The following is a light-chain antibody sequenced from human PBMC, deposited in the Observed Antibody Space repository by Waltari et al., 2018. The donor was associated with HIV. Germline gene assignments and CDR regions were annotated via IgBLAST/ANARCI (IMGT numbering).Light chain of an antibody. CDR2: EVS. CDR1: SSDIGHYKY. CDR3: SSYISTTTL. Sequence: QSAPTQPASVSGSPGQSITLSCTGTSSDIGHYKYVSWYQQSPGKTPKPMIYEVSNRPSGVSNRFAGCKSGNTASLTISGLQAEDEADYYCSSYISTTTLFGTGTKVTVL. V-gene: IGLV2-14*01. J-gene: IGLJ1*01.